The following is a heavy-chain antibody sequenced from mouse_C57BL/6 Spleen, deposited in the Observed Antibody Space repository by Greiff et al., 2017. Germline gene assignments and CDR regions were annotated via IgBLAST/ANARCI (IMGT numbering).Heavy chain of an antibody. V-gene: IGHV1-59*01. CDR1: GYTFTSYW. CDR3: AGGSSHYYAMDY. Sequence: QVQLQQPGAELVRPGTSVKLSCKASGYTFTSYWMHWVKQRPGQGLEWIGVIDPSDSYTNYNQKFKGKATLTVDTSSSTAYMQLSSLTSEDPAVYYCAGGSSHYYAMDYWGQGTSVTVSS. D-gene: IGHD1-1*01. CDR2: IDPSDSYT. J-gene: IGHJ4*01.